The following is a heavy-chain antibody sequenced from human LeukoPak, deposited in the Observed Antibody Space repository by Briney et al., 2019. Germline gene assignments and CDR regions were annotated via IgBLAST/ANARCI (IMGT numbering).Heavy chain of an antibody. V-gene: IGHV4-59*01. CDR2: ISHSGST. J-gene: IGHJ5*02. CDR3: ASGGYCSSTSCYPNWFDP. Sequence: SETLSLTCTVSGGSITSYYWSWIRQPPGKGLEWIGYISHSGSTNYNPSLKSRVTISLDTSKSQFSLKLSSVTAADTAVYYCASGGYCSSTSCYPNWFDPWGQGTLVTVSS. D-gene: IGHD2-2*01. CDR1: GGSITSYY.